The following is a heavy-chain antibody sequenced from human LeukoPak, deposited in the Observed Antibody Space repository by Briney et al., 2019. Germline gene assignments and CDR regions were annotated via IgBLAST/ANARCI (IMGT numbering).Heavy chain of an antibody. CDR1: GGSISSYY. CDR2: IYYSGST. J-gene: IGHJ6*02. V-gene: IGHV4-59*12. CDR3: ARGGWLSYMDV. D-gene: IGHD3-22*01. Sequence: SETLSLTCTVSGGSISSYYWSWIRQPPGKGLEWIGYIYYSGSTNYNPSLKSRVTISVDTSKNQFSLKLSSVTAADTAVYYCARGGWLSYMDVWGQGTTVTVSS.